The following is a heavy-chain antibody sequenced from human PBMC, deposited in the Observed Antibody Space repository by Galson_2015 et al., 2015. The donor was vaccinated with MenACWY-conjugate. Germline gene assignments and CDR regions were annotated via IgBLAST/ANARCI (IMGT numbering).Heavy chain of an antibody. J-gene: IGHJ4*02. Sequence: KVLEWIGYVYYNGTTNYTPSVESRVTISVDTSKNQFSLRLSSVTAADTAVYYCARAAWNYMFSDSWGQGSLVTVSS. CDR2: VYYNGTT. V-gene: IGHV4-59*01. D-gene: IGHD1-7*01. CDR3: ARAAWNYMFSDS.